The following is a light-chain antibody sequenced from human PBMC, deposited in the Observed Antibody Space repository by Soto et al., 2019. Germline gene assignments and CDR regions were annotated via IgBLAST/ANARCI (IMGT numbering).Light chain of an antibody. J-gene: IGKJ5*01. CDR3: QQRNSYPIT. Sequence: AIRLTQSPSSLSASTGDRVALTCLASQGISSYLAWYQQKPGKAPKLLIHAASTLQSGVPSRFSGSGPGTEFTLTISSLQPEDFATYYCQQRNSYPITFGQGTRLEIK. V-gene: IGKV1-8*01. CDR2: AAS. CDR1: QGISSY.